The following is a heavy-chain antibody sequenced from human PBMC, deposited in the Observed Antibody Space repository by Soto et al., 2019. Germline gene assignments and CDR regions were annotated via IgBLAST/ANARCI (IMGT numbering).Heavy chain of an antibody. Sequence: QVQLVQSGAEVKKPGASVKVSCKASGYTFTNNAIHWVRQAPGQRLEWMGWINAANGNTKYSQKFQGRVTITRDPSASTAYMELGSLRSEDTAVYYCARDQGLCSGGSCWGYFDYWGQGTLVTVSS. J-gene: IGHJ4*02. CDR2: INAANGNT. V-gene: IGHV1-3*01. CDR3: ARDQGLCSGGSCWGYFDY. CDR1: GYTFTNNA. D-gene: IGHD2-15*01.